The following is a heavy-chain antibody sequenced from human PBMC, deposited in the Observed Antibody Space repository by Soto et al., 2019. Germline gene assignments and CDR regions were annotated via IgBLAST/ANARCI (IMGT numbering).Heavy chain of an antibody. V-gene: IGHV4-39*01. CDR3: ARLGRDSSGYYSAPPHYFDY. D-gene: IGHD3-22*01. Sequence: SETLSLTCTVSGGSISSSSYYWGWIRQPPGKGLEWIGSIYYSWSTYYNPSLKSRVTISVDTSKNQFSLKLSSVTAADTALYYCARLGRDSSGYYSAPPHYFDYWGQGTLVTVSS. CDR1: GGSISSSSYY. J-gene: IGHJ4*02. CDR2: IYYSWST.